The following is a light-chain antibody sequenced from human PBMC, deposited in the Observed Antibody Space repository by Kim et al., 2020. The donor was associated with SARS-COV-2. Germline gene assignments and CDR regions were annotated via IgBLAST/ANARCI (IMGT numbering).Light chain of an antibody. V-gene: IGLV1-44*01. CDR2: TTN. CDR3: AAWDDSLNGLV. Sequence: GQRVPIPCPGINSNIGRKAVNWNQQRPGTAPKLLIYTTNQRPSGVPDRFSGSKSGTSASLAISGLQSEDEADYYCAAWDDSLNGLVFGGGTQLTVL. J-gene: IGLJ2*01. CDR1: NSNIGRKA.